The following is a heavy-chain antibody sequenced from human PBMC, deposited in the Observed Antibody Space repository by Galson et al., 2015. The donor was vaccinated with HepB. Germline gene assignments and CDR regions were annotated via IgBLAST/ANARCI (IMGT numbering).Heavy chain of an antibody. CDR2: ISSSGSTI. CDR3: ARDPRRWEVGYSSGWLTLDY. V-gene: IGHV3-48*03. CDR1: GFTFSSYE. Sequence: SLRLSCAASGFTFSSYEMNWVRQAPGKGLEWVSYISSSGSTIYYADSVKVRFTISRDNAKNSLYLQMNSLRAEDTAVYYCARDPRRWEVGYSSGWLTLDYWGQGTLVTVSS. D-gene: IGHD6-19*01. J-gene: IGHJ4*02.